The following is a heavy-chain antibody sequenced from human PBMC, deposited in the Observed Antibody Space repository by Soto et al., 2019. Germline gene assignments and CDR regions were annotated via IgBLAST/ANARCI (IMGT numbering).Heavy chain of an antibody. V-gene: IGHV4-34*01. CDR2: FNNGGST. J-gene: IGHJ4*02. CDR3: ARGYSSGWYDY. CDR1: GGSFTGYS. D-gene: IGHD6-19*01. Sequence: LLQLGGSLKLSFPVYGGSFTGYSWSWFRQPPGKGVRWIGEFNNGGSTNYNPSLKSRCTISVDTSKHQFSLKMSAVTAADTAVYYCARGYSSGWYDYWGQGTLVTVSS.